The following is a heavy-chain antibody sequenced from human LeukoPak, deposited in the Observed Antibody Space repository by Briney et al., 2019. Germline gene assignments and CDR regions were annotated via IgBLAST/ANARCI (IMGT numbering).Heavy chain of an antibody. CDR1: GFTFSSYA. J-gene: IGHJ4*02. D-gene: IGHD3-22*01. Sequence: GGSLRLSCAASGFTFSSYAVSWVRQAPGKGLEWVSAISGSGSTIYYADSVKGRFTISRDNARNSLYLQMNSLRAEDTAVYYCARDNYDSSGPYYFDYWGQGTLVTVSS. CDR3: ARDNYDSSGPYYFDY. CDR2: ISGSGSTI. V-gene: IGHV3-48*03.